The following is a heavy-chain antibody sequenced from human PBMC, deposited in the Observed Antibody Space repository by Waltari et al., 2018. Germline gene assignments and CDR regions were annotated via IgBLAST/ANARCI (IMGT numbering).Heavy chain of an antibody. CDR2: IYHSGST. J-gene: IGHJ4*02. Sequence: QEQLQESGPGLVKPSETLSLTCTVSGYSISSGYYWGWIRQPPGKGLEWIGSIYHSGSTYYNPSLKSRVTISVDTSKNQFSLKLSSVTAADTAVYYCARDWSIAARGSFDYWGQGTLVTVSS. D-gene: IGHD6-6*01. V-gene: IGHV4-38-2*02. CDR1: GYSISSGYY. CDR3: ARDWSIAARGSFDY.